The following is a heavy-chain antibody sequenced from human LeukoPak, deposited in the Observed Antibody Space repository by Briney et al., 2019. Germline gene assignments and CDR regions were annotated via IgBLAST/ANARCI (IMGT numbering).Heavy chain of an antibody. Sequence: GGSLRLSCTASGFTFSSYGMHWVRQAPGKGLEWVAFIRYDGSNKYYADSVKGRFTISRDNSKNTLYLQMNSLRAEDTAMYYCARDSRQQFDYWGQGTLVTVSS. J-gene: IGHJ4*02. CDR3: ARDSRQQFDY. V-gene: IGHV3-30*02. D-gene: IGHD6-13*01. CDR2: IRYDGSNK. CDR1: GFTFSSYG.